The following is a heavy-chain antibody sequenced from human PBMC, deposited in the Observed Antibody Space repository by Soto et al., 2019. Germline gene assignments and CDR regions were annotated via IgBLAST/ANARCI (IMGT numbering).Heavy chain of an antibody. Sequence: PSETLSLTCTVSGGSISSGDYYWSWIRQPPGKGLEWIGYIYYSGSTYYNLSLKSRVTISVDTSKNQFSLKLSSVTAADTAVYYCARDRGNSPDFFDYWGQGTLVTVSS. J-gene: IGHJ4*02. CDR2: IYYSGST. CDR1: GGSISSGDYY. CDR3: ARDRGNSPDFFDY. D-gene: IGHD1-1*01. V-gene: IGHV4-30-4*01.